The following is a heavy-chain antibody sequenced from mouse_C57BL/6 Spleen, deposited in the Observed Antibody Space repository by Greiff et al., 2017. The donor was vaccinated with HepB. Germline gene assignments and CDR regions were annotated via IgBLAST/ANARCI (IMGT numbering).Heavy chain of an antibody. J-gene: IGHJ3*01. D-gene: IGHD1-1*01. CDR2: INYDGSST. Sequence: EVKLVESAGGLVQPGSSMKLSCTASGFTFSDYYMAWVRQVPEKGLEWVANINYDGSSTYYLDSLKSRFIISRDNAKNILYLQMSSLKSEDTATYYCAREGHYYGSSGFAYWGQGTLVTVSA. CDR1: GFTFSDYY. V-gene: IGHV5-16*01. CDR3: AREGHYYGSSGFAY.